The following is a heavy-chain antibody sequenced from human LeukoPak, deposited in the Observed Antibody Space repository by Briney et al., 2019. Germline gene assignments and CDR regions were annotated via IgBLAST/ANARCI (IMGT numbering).Heavy chain of an antibody. CDR1: GGSFSGYY. J-gene: IGHJ6*03. CDR2: INHSGST. V-gene: IGHV4-34*01. Sequence: SETLSLTCAVYGGSFSGYYWSWIRQPPGKGLEWVGEINHSGSTNYNPSLKSRVTISVDTSKNQFSLKLSSVTAADTAVYYCARGSTAQYYYYYYYMDVWGKGTTVTVSS. D-gene: IGHD5-18*01. CDR3: ARGSTAQYYYYYYYMDV.